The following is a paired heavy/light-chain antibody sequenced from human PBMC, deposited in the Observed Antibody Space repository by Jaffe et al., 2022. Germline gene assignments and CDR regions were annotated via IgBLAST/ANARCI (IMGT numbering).Heavy chain of an antibody. V-gene: IGHV4-4*02. Sequence: QVQLQESGPGLVEPSGTLSLTCAVSGDSISAGAIRSLNWWSWVRQPPGRGLEWIGDIYYTGSTNYNPSLKNRVTISVDKSKNQFSLNLNSVTAADTAVYYCARKAYGSGSHYSPLDYWGQGILVIVSS. CDR2: IYYTGST. J-gene: IGHJ4*02. CDR3: ARKAYGSGSHYSPLDY. CDR1: GDSISAGAIRSLNW. D-gene: IGHD3-10*01.
Light chain of an antibody. CDR2: WAS. J-gene: IGKJ2*01. CDR3: QQYYASPQT. Sequence: DIVMTQSPDSLAVSLGERATLSCTSSQSVYYSNNKNYLAWYQQKPGQPPKLLIYWASTRASGVPDRFSGSGSGTDFTLTISSLQAEDVAVYYCQQYYASPQTFGQGTKLEIK. V-gene: IGKV4-1*01. CDR1: QSVYYSNNKNY.